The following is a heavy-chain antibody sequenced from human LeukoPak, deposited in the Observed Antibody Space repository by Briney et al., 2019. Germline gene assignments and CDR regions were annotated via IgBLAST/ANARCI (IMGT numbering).Heavy chain of an antibody. J-gene: IGHJ4*02. CDR2: IYYRGST. CDR1: GGSISSSSYY. D-gene: IGHD2-15*01. Sequence: SETLSLTCTVSGGSISSSSYYWGWIRQPPGKGLEWIGSIYYRGSTYYNPSLKSRVTISVDTSKNQFSLKLSSVTAADTAVYYCATRSTGVAATFDCWGQGALVTVS. V-gene: IGHV4-39*07. CDR3: ATRSTGVAATFDC.